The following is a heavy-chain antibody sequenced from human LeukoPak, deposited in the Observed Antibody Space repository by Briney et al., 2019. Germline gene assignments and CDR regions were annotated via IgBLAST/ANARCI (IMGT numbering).Heavy chain of an antibody. CDR3: AREKDRDEGPNWFDP. Sequence: PSETLSLTCTVSGGSISSYYWSWIRQPAGKGLEWMGRIYTSGSTNYNPSLKSRVTMSVDTSKNQFSLKLSSVTAADTAVYYCAREKDRDEGPNWFDPWGQGTLVTVSS. V-gene: IGHV4-4*07. CDR1: GGSISSYY. J-gene: IGHJ5*02. CDR2: IYTSGST. D-gene: IGHD2-15*01.